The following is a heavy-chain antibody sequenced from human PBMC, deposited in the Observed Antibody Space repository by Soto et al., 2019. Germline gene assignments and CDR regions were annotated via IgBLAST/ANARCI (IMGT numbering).Heavy chain of an antibody. CDR2: IYYSGST. V-gene: IGHV4-59*01. J-gene: IGHJ6*03. Sequence: SETLSLTCTVSGGSISSYYWSWIRQPPGKGLEWIGYIYYSGSTNYNPSLKSRVTISVDTSKNQFSLKLSSVTAADTAVYYCARSGVTIFGVVIYYYMDVWGKGTTVTVSS. CDR1: GGSISSYY. CDR3: ARSGVTIFGVVIYYYMDV. D-gene: IGHD3-3*01.